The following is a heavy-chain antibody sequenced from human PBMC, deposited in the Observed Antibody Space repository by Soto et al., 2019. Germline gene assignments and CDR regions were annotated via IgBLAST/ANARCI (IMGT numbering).Heavy chain of an antibody. Sequence: QVQLQQWGAGLLKPSETLSLTCAVYGGSFSGYYWSWIRQPPGKGLEWIGEINHSGSTNYNPSLKSRVTISVDTSKNQFSLKLSSVTAADTAVYYCARSSDTMVRGAFAYYFDYWGQGTLVTVSS. CDR1: GGSFSGYY. CDR2: INHSGST. CDR3: ARSSDTMVRGAFAYYFDY. D-gene: IGHD3-10*01. J-gene: IGHJ4*02. V-gene: IGHV4-34*01.